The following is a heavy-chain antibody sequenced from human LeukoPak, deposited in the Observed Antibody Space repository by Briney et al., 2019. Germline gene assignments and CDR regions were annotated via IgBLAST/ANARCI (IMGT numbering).Heavy chain of an antibody. D-gene: IGHD3-22*01. CDR2: IWYDGSNK. Sequence: GGSLRLSCAASGFTFSSYGMHWVRQAPGKGLEWVAVIWYDGSNKYYADSVKGRFTISRDNSKNTLYLQMNSLRAEDAAVYYCAKDLYRRYDSSGYYGPYFDYSGQGTLVTVSS. V-gene: IGHV3-33*06. J-gene: IGHJ4*02. CDR3: AKDLYRRYDSSGYYGPYFDY. CDR1: GFTFSSYG.